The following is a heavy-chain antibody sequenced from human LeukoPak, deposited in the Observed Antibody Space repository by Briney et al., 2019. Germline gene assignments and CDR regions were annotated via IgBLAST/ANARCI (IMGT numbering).Heavy chain of an antibody. CDR2: IFYSGTT. J-gene: IGHJ4*02. CDR3: ASSESRSWYYFDY. CDR1: GGAISGYY. V-gene: IGHV4-59*01. Sequence: SETLSLTCTVSGGAISGYYWSWIRQPPGKGLEWIGYIFYSGTTNYNPSLKSRVTISVDTSKKRFSLKLSSVTAADTAVYYCASSESRSWYYFDYWGQGTLVTVSS. D-gene: IGHD6-13*01.